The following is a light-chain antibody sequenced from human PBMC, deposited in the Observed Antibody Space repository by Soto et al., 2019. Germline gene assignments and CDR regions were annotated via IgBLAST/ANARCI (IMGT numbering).Light chain of an antibody. CDR2: GAS. CDR1: QSVSSSY. J-gene: IGKJ1*01. CDR3: QQYGSSWWT. Sequence: EIVLTQSPGTLPLSPGERATLSCRASQSVSSSYLAWYQQKPGQAPRLLIYGASSRATGIPDRFSGSGSGTDFTLTISRLEPEDFAVYYWQQYGSSWWTFGQGTKVEIK. V-gene: IGKV3-20*01.